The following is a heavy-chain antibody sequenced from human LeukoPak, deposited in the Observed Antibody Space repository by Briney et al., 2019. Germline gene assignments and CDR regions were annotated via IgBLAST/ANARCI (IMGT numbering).Heavy chain of an antibody. CDR2: IYGGGNT. CDR1: GFTVSGSY. V-gene: IGHV3-53*01. CDR3: AGETPRHYDFWSGYYNYYYYYGMDV. D-gene: IGHD3-3*01. J-gene: IGHJ6*02. Sequence: GGSLRLSCAASGFTVSGSYMNWVRQAPGKGLEWVSLIYGGGNTYYADSVKGRFTISRDNAKNSLYLQMNSLRAEDTAVYYCAGETPRHYDFWSGYYNYYYYYGMDVWGQGTTVTVSS.